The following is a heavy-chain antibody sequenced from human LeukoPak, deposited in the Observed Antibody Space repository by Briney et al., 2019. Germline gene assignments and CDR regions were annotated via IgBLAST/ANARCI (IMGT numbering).Heavy chain of an antibody. Sequence: SETLSLTCTVSGGSISSSSYYWGWIRQPPGKGLEWIGSIYYGGSTYYNPSLKSRVTISVDTSKNQFSLKLSSVTAADTAVYYCARQASAGGRWYWGQGTLVTVSS. CDR2: IYYGGST. D-gene: IGHD2-15*01. V-gene: IGHV4-39*01. J-gene: IGHJ4*02. CDR1: GGSISSSSYY. CDR3: ARQASAGGRWY.